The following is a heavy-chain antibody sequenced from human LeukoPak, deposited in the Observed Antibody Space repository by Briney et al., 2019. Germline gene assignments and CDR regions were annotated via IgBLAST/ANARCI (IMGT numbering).Heavy chain of an antibody. CDR2: ISSSGST. J-gene: IGHJ3*02. D-gene: IGHD3-22*01. CDR1: GGSISSGSYY. Sequence: SETLSLTCTVSGGSISSGSYYWSWIRQPAGKGLEGIGRISSSGSTNYNPSLKSRVTISVDTSKNQFSLKLSSVTAADTAVYFCARGPYSYDSSGAFDIWGQGTMVTVSS. V-gene: IGHV4-61*02. CDR3: ARGPYSYDSSGAFDI.